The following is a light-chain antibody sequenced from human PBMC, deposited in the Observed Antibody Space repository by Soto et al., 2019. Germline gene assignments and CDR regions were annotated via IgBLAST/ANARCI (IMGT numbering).Light chain of an antibody. V-gene: IGKV1-17*01. J-gene: IGKJ2*01. CDR3: LQHNSYPRT. CDR2: DAF. Sequence: DIQMTQAPSSLSASVGDRVTITCQASQGIGNDLNWYQQKPWKAPKRLIYDAFSLQSGVPSRFSGSGSWTQFPLTISRLQPEDFATYYCLQHNSYPRTFGQGTKLE. CDR1: QGIGND.